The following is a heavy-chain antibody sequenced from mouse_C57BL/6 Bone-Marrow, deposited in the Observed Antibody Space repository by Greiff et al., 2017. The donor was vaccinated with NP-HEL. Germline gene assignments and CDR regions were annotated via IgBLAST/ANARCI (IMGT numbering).Heavy chain of an antibody. V-gene: IGHV5-9-1*02. J-gene: IGHJ2*01. CDR2: ISSGGDYI. CDR1: GFTFSSYA. CDR3: TRDDGNYDFDY. Sequence: EVHLVESGEGLVKPGGSLKLSCAASGFTFSSYAMSWVRQTPEKRLEWVAYISSGGDYIYYADTVKGRFTISRDNARNTLYLQMSSLKSEDTAMYYCTRDDGNYDFDYWGQGTTLTVSS. D-gene: IGHD2-1*01.